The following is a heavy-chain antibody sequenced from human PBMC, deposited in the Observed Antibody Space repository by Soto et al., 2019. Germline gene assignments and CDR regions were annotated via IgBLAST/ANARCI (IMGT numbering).Heavy chain of an antibody. Sequence: EVQLVESGGGLVQPGRSLRLSCAASGFTFDDYAMHWVRQAPGKGLECVSGISWNSGSIGYADSVKGRFTISRDNAKNSLYLQMNSLRAEDTALYYCAKDIKDSGWTSGGGFQHLGQGTLVTVSS. J-gene: IGHJ1*01. CDR1: GFTFDDYA. D-gene: IGHD3-16*01. V-gene: IGHV3-9*01. CDR3: AKDIKDSGWTSGGGFQH. CDR2: ISWNSGSI.